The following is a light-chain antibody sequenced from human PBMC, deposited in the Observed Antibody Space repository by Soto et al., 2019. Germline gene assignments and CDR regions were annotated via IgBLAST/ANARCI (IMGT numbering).Light chain of an antibody. CDR1: QSVSSSY. V-gene: IGKV3-20*01. CDR3: QQYNTWRSIT. CDR2: GAS. J-gene: IGKJ5*01. Sequence: VFTQSPGTVSLSPGERATLSCRASQSVSSSYLAWYQQKPGQAPRLLIYGASSRATGIPDRFSGSGSGTDFTLTISRLEPEDFAVYYCQQYNTWRSITFGQGTRLEIK.